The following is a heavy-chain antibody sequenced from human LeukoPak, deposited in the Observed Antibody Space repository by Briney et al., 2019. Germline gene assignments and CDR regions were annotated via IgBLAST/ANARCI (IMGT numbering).Heavy chain of an antibody. J-gene: IGHJ4*02. V-gene: IGHV3-15*01. CDR1: GFTFNNAW. CDR2: IKSTTDGGTT. Sequence: GGSLRLSCAASGFTFNNAWMNWVRQAPGKGLEWVSRIKSTTDGGTTDYAAPVKGRFTISRDDLKDILYLQMTTLKTEDTAVYYCTTRGMGVLTAPDYWGQGTLVTVSS. CDR3: TTRGMGVLTAPDY. D-gene: IGHD1-20*01.